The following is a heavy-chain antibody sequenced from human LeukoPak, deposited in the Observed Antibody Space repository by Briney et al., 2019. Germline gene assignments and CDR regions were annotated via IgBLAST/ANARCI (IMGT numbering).Heavy chain of an antibody. V-gene: IGHV1-24*01. J-gene: IGHJ4*02. D-gene: IGHD3-3*01. CDR3: ARAHEYDFWSDFDY. CDR2: FDPEDGET. Sequence: ASVKVSCKVSGYTLTELSMHWVRQAPGKGLEWMGGFDPEDGETIYAQKFQGRVTMTEDTSTDTAYMELSSLRSEDTAVYYCARAHEYDFWSDFDYWGQGTLVTVSS. CDR1: GYTLTELS.